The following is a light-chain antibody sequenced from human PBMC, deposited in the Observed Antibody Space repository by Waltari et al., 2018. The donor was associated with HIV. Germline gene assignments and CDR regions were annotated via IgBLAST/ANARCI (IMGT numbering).Light chain of an antibody. CDR2: EVS. Sequence: QSALPQPASASGSPGQPITTASPATSSYGVASPSVTWYQQHPGKAPKLMIYEVSYRPSGVSHRFSGSRSGNTASLTISGLQADDEADYYCSSYTISSNLVFGGGTKLTVL. V-gene: IGLV2-14*01. CDR3: SSYTISSNLV. CDR1: SSYGVASPS. J-gene: IGLJ3*02.